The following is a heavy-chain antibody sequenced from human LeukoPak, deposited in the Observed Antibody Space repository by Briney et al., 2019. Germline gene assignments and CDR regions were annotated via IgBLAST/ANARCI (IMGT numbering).Heavy chain of an antibody. CDR2: IYYSGST. D-gene: IGHD6-13*01. Sequence: SETLSLTCTVSGGSISSYYWSWIRQPPGKGLEWIGYIYYSGSTNYNPSLKSRVTISVDTSKNQFSLKLSSVTAADTAVYYCARRRSCSWNHNWFDPWGQGTLVTVSS. V-gene: IGHV4-59*08. CDR3: ARRRSCSWNHNWFDP. J-gene: IGHJ5*02. CDR1: GGSISSYY.